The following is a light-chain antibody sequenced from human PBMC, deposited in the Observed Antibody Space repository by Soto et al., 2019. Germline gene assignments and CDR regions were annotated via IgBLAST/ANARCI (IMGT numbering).Light chain of an antibody. CDR2: DAS. Sequence: IVLTQSPATLSLSPGVRATLSCRASQSVSSYLAWYPQKPGQAPRLIIYDASNRATGIPARFSGSGSGTEFTLTINSLQSEDFAVYYCQQYKYWPTLTFGGGTKVDIK. V-gene: IGKV3-11*01. CDR1: QSVSSY. CDR3: QQYKYWPTLT. J-gene: IGKJ4*01.